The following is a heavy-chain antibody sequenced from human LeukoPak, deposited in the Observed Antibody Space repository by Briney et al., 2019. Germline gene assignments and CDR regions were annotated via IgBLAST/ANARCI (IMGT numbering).Heavy chain of an antibody. CDR3: AKDYDFWSDVPRWAIEY. CDR2: IRSKAYGGTT. Sequence: QPGGSLRLSCTASGFTFGDYAMSWFRQAPGKGLEWVGFIRSKAYGGTTEYAASVKGRFTISRDDSKNTLYLQMNSLRAEDTAVYYCAKDYDFWSDVPRWAIEYWGQGTLVTVSS. D-gene: IGHD3-3*01. J-gene: IGHJ4*02. CDR1: GFTFGDYA. V-gene: IGHV3-49*03.